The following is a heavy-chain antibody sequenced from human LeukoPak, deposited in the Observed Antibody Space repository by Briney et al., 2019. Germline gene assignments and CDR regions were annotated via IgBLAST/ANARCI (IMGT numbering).Heavy chain of an antibody. J-gene: IGHJ4*02. CDR1: GGSSSGYY. D-gene: IGHD6-13*01. CDR3: VRDLSIAAAGGDY. CDR2: INHGGST. Sequence: SETLSLTCAVYGGSSSGYYWSRLRQPPGKGLEWIGEINHGGSTIYNPSLKSRVTISVDTSKNQFSLRLNSVTAADTAVYYCVRDLSIAAAGGDYWGQGTLVTVSS. V-gene: IGHV4-34*01.